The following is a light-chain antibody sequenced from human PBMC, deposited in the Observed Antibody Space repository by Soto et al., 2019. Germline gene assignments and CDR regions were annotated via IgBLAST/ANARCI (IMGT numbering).Light chain of an antibody. CDR2: KAS. J-gene: IGKJ4*01. CDR3: QQSYSTPPH. CDR1: QSISTY. Sequence: DIQMTQSPSTLSASVGDRVTITFRASQSISTYLAWYRHKPGEAPKLLIYKASTLERGVPSRFSGSGSGTDFTLTISSLQPEDFATYYCQQSYSTPPHFGGGTKVDIK. V-gene: IGKV1-39*01.